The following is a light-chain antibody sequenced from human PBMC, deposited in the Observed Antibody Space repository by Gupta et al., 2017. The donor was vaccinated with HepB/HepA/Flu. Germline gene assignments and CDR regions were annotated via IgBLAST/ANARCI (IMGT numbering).Light chain of an antibody. V-gene: IGLV2-8*01. CDR3: SAFAGGNRV. Sequence: SALTQPPAASGSPGQSVTISCPGTSSDVGGYNFVAWYQQHPAKAPQLMIYEVNKRPSGVPDRFSGSKSGNTAALTVSGLQAEDEADYYCSAFAGGNRVFGGGTKLTVL. CDR2: EVN. J-gene: IGLJ2*01. CDR1: SSDVGGYNF.